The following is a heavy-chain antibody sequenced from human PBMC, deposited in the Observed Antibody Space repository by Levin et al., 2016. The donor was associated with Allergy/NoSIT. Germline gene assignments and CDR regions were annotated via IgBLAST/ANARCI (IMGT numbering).Heavy chain of an antibody. J-gene: IGHJ5*02. Sequence: VRQAPGKGLEYVSAISSNGGSTYYADSVKGRFTISRDNSKNTLYLQMSSLRAEDTAVYYCVKGIDGSPAGWFDPWGQGTLVTVSS. CDR3: VKGIDGSPAGWFDP. V-gene: IGHV3-64D*09. D-gene: IGHD3-16*02. CDR2: ISSNGGST.